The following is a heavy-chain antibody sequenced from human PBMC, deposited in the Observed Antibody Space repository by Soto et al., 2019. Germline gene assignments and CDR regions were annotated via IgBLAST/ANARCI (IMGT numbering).Heavy chain of an antibody. CDR2: ISGSGGST. CDR3: APRVVAAIGPPNENWFDP. J-gene: IGHJ5*02. V-gene: IGHV3-23*01. Sequence: GGSLRLSCAASGFTFSSYAMSWVRQAPGKGLEWVSAISGSGGSTYYADSVKGRFTISRDNSKNTLYLQMNSLRAEDTAVYYCAPRVVAAIGPPNENWFDPWGQGTLVTVSS. CDR1: GFTFSSYA. D-gene: IGHD2-15*01.